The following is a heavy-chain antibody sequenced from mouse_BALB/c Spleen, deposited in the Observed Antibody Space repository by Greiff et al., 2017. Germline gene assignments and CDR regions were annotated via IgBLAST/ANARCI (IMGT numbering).Heavy chain of an antibody. D-gene: IGHD1-2*01. Sequence: VHLVESGAELVRPGASVTLSCKASGYTFTDYEMHWVKQTPVHGLEWIGAIDPETGGTAYNQKFKGKATLTADKSSSTAYMELRSLTSEDSAVYYCIHYDGDYYAMDYWGQGTSVTVSS. J-gene: IGHJ4*01. CDR1: GYTFTDYE. CDR3: IHYDGDYYAMDY. CDR2: IDPETGGT. V-gene: IGHV1-15*01.